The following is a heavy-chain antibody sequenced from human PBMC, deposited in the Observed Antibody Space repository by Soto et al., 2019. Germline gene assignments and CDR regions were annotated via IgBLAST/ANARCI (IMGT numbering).Heavy chain of an antibody. CDR1: GFTFSSYS. CDR2: ISSSSSTI. Sequence: EVQLVESGGGLVQPGGSLRLSCAASGFTFSSYSMNWVRQAPGKGLEWVSYISSSSSTIYYADSVKGRFTISRDNAKNSLYLQMNSLRDEDTAVYYCARDLIASIAVELTPFDYWGQGTLVTVSS. D-gene: IGHD6-19*01. CDR3: ARDLIASIAVELTPFDY. J-gene: IGHJ4*02. V-gene: IGHV3-48*02.